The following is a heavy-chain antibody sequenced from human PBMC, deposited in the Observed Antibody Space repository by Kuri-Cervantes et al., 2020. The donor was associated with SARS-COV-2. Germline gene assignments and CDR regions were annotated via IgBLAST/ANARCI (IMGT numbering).Heavy chain of an antibody. CDR1: GGTFSSYA. Sequence: SVKVSCKASGGTFSSYAVTWVRQVPGQGSEWMGRIIPLFGTTIYAQKFRDRVTFTADKSTNTAYMELSSLRSEDTAVYYCARPYCTTTTCYDGTFDSWGQGTLVTVSS. CDR3: ARPYCTTTTCYDGTFDS. D-gene: IGHD2-2*01. CDR2: IIPLFGTT. V-gene: IGHV1-69*06. J-gene: IGHJ4*02.